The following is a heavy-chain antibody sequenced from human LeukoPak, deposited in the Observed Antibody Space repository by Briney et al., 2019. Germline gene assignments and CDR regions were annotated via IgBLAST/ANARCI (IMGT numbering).Heavy chain of an antibody. CDR1: GFTFSSFT. D-gene: IGHD3-3*01. Sequence: GGSLRLSCAASGFTFSSFTMTWVRQAPGKGLEWVSSISSSSSYIYYADSVKGRFTISRDNAKNSLYLQMNSLRAEGTAVYYCARSAYYDFWSGYYFDYWGQGTLVTVSS. CDR3: ARSAYYDFWSGYYFDY. J-gene: IGHJ4*02. V-gene: IGHV3-21*01. CDR2: ISSSSSYI.